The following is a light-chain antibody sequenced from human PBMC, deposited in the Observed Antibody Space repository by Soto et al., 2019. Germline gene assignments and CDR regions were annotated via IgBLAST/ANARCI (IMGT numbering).Light chain of an antibody. V-gene: IGLV1-51*01. J-gene: IGLJ1*01. Sequence: QSVLTQPPSVSAAPGQNVTISCSGTSSNIGNNYVSWYQHLPGTAPRILIYDNYKRPSGIPDRFSGSKSGNTASLTISGLQAEDEADYYCSSFTSRFTFVFGTGTKVTVL. CDR2: DNY. CDR3: SSFTSRFTFV. CDR1: SSNIGNNY.